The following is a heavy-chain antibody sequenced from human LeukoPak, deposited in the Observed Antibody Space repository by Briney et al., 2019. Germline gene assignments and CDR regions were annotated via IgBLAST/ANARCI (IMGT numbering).Heavy chain of an antibody. CDR3: AKDSSSSWYGGGFAY. CDR1: GFTFDDYA. CDR2: ISWNSDSI. J-gene: IGHJ4*02. Sequence: GGSLRLSCAASGFTFDDYAMHWVRQAPGKGLEWVSGISWNSDSIGYADSVKGRFTISRGNAKNSLYLQMNSLRAEDTALYYCAKDSSSSWYGGGFAYWGQGTLVTVSS. D-gene: IGHD6-13*01. V-gene: IGHV3-9*01.